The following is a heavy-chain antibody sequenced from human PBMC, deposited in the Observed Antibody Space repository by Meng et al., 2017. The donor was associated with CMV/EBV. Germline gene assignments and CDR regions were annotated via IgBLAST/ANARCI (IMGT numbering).Heavy chain of an antibody. CDR2: IQVIGHT. Sequence: QDSCPGLLKPSATLSLTCIVSGASIKYDNWNWVRQPAGQGLEWIGLIQVIGHTVYNPSLKSRVTVSLDASKSQFSLTLNSVTAADTATYYCAGSRPGGGACDYWGQGILVTVSS. D-gene: IGHD3-16*01. V-gene: IGHV4-4*07. CDR3: AGSRPGGGACDY. CDR1: GASIKYDN. J-gene: IGHJ4*02.